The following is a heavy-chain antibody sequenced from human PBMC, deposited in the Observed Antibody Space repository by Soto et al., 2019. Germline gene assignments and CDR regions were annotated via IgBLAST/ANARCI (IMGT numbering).Heavy chain of an antibody. J-gene: IGHJ6*02. V-gene: IGHV3-33*01. D-gene: IGHD6-13*01. CDR3: ARDRGEQQLVRDYYYYYGMDV. CDR2: IWYDGSNK. CDR1: GFTFSSYG. Sequence: QVQLVESGGGVVQPGRSLRLSCAASGFTFSSYGMHWVRQAPGKGLEWVAVIWYDGSNKYYADSVKGRFTISRDNSKNTLYLQMNSLRAEDTAVYYCARDRGEQQLVRDYYYYYGMDVWGQGTTVTVSS.